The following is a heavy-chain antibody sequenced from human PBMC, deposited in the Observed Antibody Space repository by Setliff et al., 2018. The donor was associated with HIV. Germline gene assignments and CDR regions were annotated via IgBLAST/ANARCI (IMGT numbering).Heavy chain of an antibody. V-gene: IGHV1-2*06. CDR3: ARDYRTTDILSSGYMDV. CDR1: GYTFTGYY. Sequence: SVKVSCKASGYTFTGYYIRWVRQAPGQGLQWMGRINPNIGSANYAQNFQGRATMTRDTSVNTAFMELSNLRSDDTAVYYCARDYRTTDILSSGYMDVRGKGTTVTVSS. D-gene: IGHD3-9*01. J-gene: IGHJ6*03. CDR2: INPNIGSA.